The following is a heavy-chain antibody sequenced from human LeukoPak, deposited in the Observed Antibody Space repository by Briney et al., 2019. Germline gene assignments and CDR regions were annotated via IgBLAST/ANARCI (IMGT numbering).Heavy chain of an antibody. CDR3: ARASLGEFDY. CDR2: FYYSGST. D-gene: IGHD3-16*01. CDR1: GGSISSYY. V-gene: IGHV4-59*01. J-gene: IGHJ4*02. Sequence: SETLSLTCTVSGGSISSYYWSWIRQPPGKGLEWIGYFYYSGSTNYNPSLKSRVTISVDTSKNQFSLKLSSVTAADTAVYYCARASLGEFDYWGQGTLVTVSS.